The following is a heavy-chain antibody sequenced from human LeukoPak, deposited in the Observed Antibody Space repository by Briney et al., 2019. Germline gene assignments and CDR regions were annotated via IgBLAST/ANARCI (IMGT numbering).Heavy chain of an antibody. Sequence: ASVKVSCKAPGYTFTSYDINWVRQATGQGLEWMGWMNPNSGNTGYAQKFQGRVTMTRNTSISTAYMELSRLRSDDTAVYYCARGRGFSDSNFDYWGQGTLVTVSS. D-gene: IGHD2-21*01. CDR1: GYTFTSYD. V-gene: IGHV1-8*01. CDR2: MNPNSGNT. J-gene: IGHJ4*02. CDR3: ARGRGFSDSNFDY.